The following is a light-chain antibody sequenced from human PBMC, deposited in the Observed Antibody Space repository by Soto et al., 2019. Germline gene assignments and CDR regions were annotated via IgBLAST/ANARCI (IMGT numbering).Light chain of an antibody. CDR2: AAS. CDR1: QGISSY. CDR3: QQGYSARIT. V-gene: IGKV1-39*01. Sequence: DIQMTQSPSSVSASVGDRVIISCQASQGISSYLNWYQQKPGKAPKLLISAASSLQSGVPSSFSGSGSGTDFTLTISSLQPEDFATYYCQQGYSARITFGQGTRLETK. J-gene: IGKJ5*01.